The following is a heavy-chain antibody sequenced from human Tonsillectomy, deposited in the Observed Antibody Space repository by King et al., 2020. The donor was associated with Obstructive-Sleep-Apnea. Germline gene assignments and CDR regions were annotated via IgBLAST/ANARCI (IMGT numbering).Heavy chain of an antibody. CDR1: GGSFSGYY. V-gene: IGHV4-34*01. Sequence: VQLQQWGAGLLKPSETLSLTCAVYGGSFSGYYWSWIRQPPGKGLEWIGEINHSGSTNYNPSLKSRVTISLDTSKNQFSPELSSVTAADTAVYYCARGGWGSSWPFDYWGQGTLVTVSS. J-gene: IGHJ4*02. CDR2: INHSGST. D-gene: IGHD6-13*01. CDR3: ARGGWGSSWPFDY.